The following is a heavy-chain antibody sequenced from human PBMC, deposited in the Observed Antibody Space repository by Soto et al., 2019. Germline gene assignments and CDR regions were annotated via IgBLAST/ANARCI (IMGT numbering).Heavy chain of an antibody. J-gene: IGHJ4*02. CDR3: ARDRRNYYDSSGYNY. CDR2: INHSGST. D-gene: IGHD3-22*01. CDR1: GGSFSGYY. Sequence: LSLTCAVYGGSFSGYYWSWIRQPPGKGLEWIGEINHSGSTNYNPSLKSRVTISVDTSKNQFSLKLSSVTAADTAVYYCARDRRNYYDSSGYNYWGQGTLVTVSS. V-gene: IGHV4-34*01.